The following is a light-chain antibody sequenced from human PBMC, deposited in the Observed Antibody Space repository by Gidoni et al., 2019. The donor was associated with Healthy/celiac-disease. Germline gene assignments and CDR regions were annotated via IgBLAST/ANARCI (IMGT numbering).Light chain of an antibody. Sequence: DIVMTQSPLYLTVTPGEPASISCRSSQSLLHSNGYNYLDWYLQKPGQSPQLLIYLGSNRASGVPDRFSGSGSGTYFTLKISRVEAEDVGVYYCMQALQTPFTFGPGTKVDIK. CDR3: MQALQTPFT. V-gene: IGKV2-28*01. CDR1: QSLLHSNGYNY. J-gene: IGKJ3*01. CDR2: LGS.